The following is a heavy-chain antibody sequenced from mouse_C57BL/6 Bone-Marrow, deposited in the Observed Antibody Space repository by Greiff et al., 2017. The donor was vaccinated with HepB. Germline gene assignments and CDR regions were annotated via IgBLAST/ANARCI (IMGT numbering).Heavy chain of an antibody. Sequence: DVMLVESGGGLVQPGGSLKLSCAASGFTFSDYYMYWVRQTPEKRLEWVAYISNGGGSTYYPDTVKGRFTISRDNAKNTLYLQMSRLKSEDTAMYYCARQGTYAMDYWGQGASVTVSS. CDR3: ARQGTYAMDY. CDR1: GFTFSDYY. CDR2: ISNGGGST. J-gene: IGHJ4*01. V-gene: IGHV5-12*01.